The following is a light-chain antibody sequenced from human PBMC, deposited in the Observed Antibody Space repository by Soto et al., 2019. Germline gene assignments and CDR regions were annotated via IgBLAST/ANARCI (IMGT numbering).Light chain of an antibody. J-gene: IGLJ2*01. V-gene: IGLV2-8*01. CDR1: SSDIGGYNS. Sequence: QSALTQPPSASGSPGQSVTISCTGTSSDIGGYNSVSWYQQYPGKAPKLMIYEGTNRPSGVPDRFSGSKSGNTAFLTVSGLQAEDEADYYCSSYAGNNILIFGGGTQLTVL. CDR3: SSYAGNNILI. CDR2: EGT.